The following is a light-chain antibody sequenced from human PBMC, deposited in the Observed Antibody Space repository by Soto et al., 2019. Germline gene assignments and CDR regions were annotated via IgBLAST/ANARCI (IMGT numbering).Light chain of an antibody. CDR3: QQRNSRPRGS. CDR2: DAS. V-gene: IGKV3-11*01. J-gene: IGKJ5*01. CDR1: QSVRSY. Sequence: EIVLTQSPATLSLCPGERATLSCRASQSVRSYLACYQQKPGQAPRLLIYDASNRAIGIPARFSSSGSGTDFTITSSIQDPEDFGGYYCQQRNSRPRGSFGQGTRLEIK.